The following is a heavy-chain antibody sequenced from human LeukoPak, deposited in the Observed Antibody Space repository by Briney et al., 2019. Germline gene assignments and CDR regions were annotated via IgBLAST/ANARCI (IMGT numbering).Heavy chain of an antibody. D-gene: IGHD3-22*01. Sequence: GGSLRLSCAASGFTFSRYWMTWVRQAPGKGLEWVANIKEDGSEKNNVAPMKGRFTISRDNAKTSLYLQMNSLRAEDTAVYYCVRYYYNDDGYSEDAFDIWGQGTMVTVSS. CDR2: IKEDGSEK. CDR1: GFTFSRYW. CDR3: VRYYYNDDGYSEDAFDI. V-gene: IGHV3-7*01. J-gene: IGHJ3*02.